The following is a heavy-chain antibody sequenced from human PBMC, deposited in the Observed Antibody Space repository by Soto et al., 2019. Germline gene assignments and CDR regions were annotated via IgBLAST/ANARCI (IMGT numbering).Heavy chain of an antibody. CDR2: INPSGDST. J-gene: IGHJ5*02. CDR3: AGVAVAANWFDL. Sequence: ASVKVSCKTSRYTFTSYYMHWVRQAPGQGLEWMGIINPSGDSTSYAPKFQGRVTMTRDTSTSTVYMELSSLRSEDTAVYYCAGVAVAANWFDLWGQGTLVTVSS. V-gene: IGHV1-46*03. CDR1: RYTFTSYY. D-gene: IGHD6-19*01.